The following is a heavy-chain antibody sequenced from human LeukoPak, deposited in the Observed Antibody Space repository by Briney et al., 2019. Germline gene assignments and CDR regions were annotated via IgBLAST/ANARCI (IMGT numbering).Heavy chain of an antibody. J-gene: IGHJ4*02. CDR1: GGSFSGYY. D-gene: IGHD3-9*01. CDR2: INHSGST. CDR3: ARGGLRYFDWLHRSYYFDY. V-gene: IGHV4-34*01. Sequence: SETLSLTCAVYGGSFSGYYWSWLRQPPGKGLEWIGEINHSGSTNYNPSLKSRVTISVDTSKNQFSLKLSSVTAADTAVYYCARGGLRYFDWLHRSYYFDYWGQGTLVTVSS.